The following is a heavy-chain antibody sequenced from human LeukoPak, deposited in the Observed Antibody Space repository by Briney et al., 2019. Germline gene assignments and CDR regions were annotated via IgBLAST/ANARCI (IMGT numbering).Heavy chain of an antibody. CDR3: AKDLFGPLYPID. J-gene: IGHJ4*02. CDR2: ISGNGGST. D-gene: IGHD2-15*01. Sequence: PGGSLRLSCAASGFTFSSYAMSWVRQAPGKGLEWVSAISGNGGSTYYADSVKGRFTISRDNSKNTLYLQMNSLRAEDTAVYYCAKDLFGPLYPIDWGQGTLVTVSS. CDR1: GFTFSSYA. V-gene: IGHV3-23*01.